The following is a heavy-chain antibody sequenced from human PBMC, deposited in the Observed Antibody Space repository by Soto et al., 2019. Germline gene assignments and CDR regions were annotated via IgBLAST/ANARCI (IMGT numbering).Heavy chain of an antibody. Sequence: QVQLQESGPGLVKPSQTLSLTCTVSSASISSADYYWSWIRQHPGKGLEWIAYIYYSGSTSSNPSLKSRVIRSMDTSRDQFSLTLTSVTAADTAVYYCARARSRCGAACVDYWGQGTLVTVSS. V-gene: IGHV4-31*03. J-gene: IGHJ4*02. CDR1: SASISSADYY. CDR2: IYYSGST. CDR3: ARARSRCGAACVDY. D-gene: IGHD2-21*02.